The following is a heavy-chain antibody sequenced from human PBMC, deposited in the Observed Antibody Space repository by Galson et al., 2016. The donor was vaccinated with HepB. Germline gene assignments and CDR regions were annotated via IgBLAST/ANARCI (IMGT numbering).Heavy chain of an antibody. CDR2: INTDGRST. Sequence: SLRLSCAASGFTFSTYWMHWVRQVPGKGLVWVSRINTDGRSTDYADSVKGRITISRNNAKNTLYLQMNSLRAEDTAVYYCARYIRGHAFDLWGRGTVVTVSS. V-gene: IGHV3-74*01. CDR3: ARYIRGHAFDL. D-gene: IGHD4-17*01. CDR1: GFTFSTYW. J-gene: IGHJ3*01.